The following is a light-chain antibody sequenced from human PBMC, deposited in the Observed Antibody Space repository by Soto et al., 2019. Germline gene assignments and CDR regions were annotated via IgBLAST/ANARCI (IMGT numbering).Light chain of an antibody. CDR1: QSLSSSY. CDR3: QQYNNWPT. CDR2: GAS. V-gene: IGKV3-15*01. Sequence: EIVLTQSPGALSLSPGEGATLSCRASQSLSSSYVAWYQQKPGQAPRLLIYGASTRATGIPARFSGSGSGTEFTLTISSLQSEDFAVYYCQQYNNWPTFGQGTRLEIK. J-gene: IGKJ5*01.